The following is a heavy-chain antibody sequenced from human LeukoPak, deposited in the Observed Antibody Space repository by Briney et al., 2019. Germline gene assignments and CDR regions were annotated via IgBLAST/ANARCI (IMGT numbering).Heavy chain of an antibody. D-gene: IGHD3-10*01. CDR3: ARHGIYYDLGSSYGLPDWFDP. J-gene: IGHJ5*02. CDR1: GGSISSTRYY. V-gene: IGHV4-39*01. Sequence: PSETLSLTCTVSGGSISSTRYYWGWIRQPPGKGLEWIGSIYYSGNTYYNPSLKSRVTMSVDRSKNQFSLKLSSVTAADTAVYYCARHGIYYDLGSSYGLPDWFDPWGQGTQVTVSS. CDR2: IYYSGNT.